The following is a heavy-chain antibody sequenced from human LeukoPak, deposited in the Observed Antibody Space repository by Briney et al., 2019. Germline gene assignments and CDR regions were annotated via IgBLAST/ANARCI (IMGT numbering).Heavy chain of an antibody. Sequence: LPGGSLRLSCAASGFTFSSYAMHWVRQAPGKGLEWVAVISYDGSNKYYADTVKGRFTISRDNSKNTLYLQMNSLRAEDTAVYYCARGQNYYGSGSLSAVAVFDYWGQGTPVTVSS. D-gene: IGHD3-10*01. CDR2: ISYDGSNK. CDR1: GFTFSSYA. J-gene: IGHJ4*02. V-gene: IGHV3-30*14. CDR3: ARGQNYYGSGSLSAVAVFDY.